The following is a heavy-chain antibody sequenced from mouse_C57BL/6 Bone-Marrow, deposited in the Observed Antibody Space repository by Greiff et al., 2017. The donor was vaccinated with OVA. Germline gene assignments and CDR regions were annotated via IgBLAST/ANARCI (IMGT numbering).Heavy chain of an antibody. J-gene: IGHJ1*03. CDR1: GYTFTSYW. Sequence: QVQLQQPGAELVRPGTSVQLSCKASGYTFTSYWMHWVKKRPGQGLEWIGVIDPSDSYTNYKQKFKGKATWYVDTSSSTAYMQLSSLTSVDSAVYYCARPSVVYWYFDVWGTGTTVTVSS. CDR3: ARPSVVYWYFDV. D-gene: IGHD1-1*02. CDR2: IDPSDSYT. V-gene: IGHV1-59*01.